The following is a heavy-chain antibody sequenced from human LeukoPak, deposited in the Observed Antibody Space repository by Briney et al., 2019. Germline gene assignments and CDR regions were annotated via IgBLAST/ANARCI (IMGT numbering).Heavy chain of an antibody. D-gene: IGHD2-15*01. CDR3: ARDRGSRNINWFDP. CDR2: IYYSGST. J-gene: IGHJ5*02. V-gene: IGHV4-59*01. Sequence: PSETLSLTCTVSGGSISSYYWSWIRQPPGKGLEWIGYIYYSGSTNYNPSLKSRVTISVDTSKNQFSLKLSSVTAADTAVYYCARDRGSRNINWFDPWGQGTLVPVSS. CDR1: GGSISSYY.